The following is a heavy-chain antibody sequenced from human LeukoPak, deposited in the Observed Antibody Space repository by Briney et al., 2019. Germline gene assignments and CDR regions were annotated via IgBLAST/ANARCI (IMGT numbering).Heavy chain of an antibody. V-gene: IGHV4-59*12. CDR2: IYYSGST. D-gene: IGHD6-13*01. CDR1: GGSISNYY. Sequence: PSETLSLTCPVSGGSISNYYWNWIRQPPGKGLEWIGYIYYSGSTNYNPSLKSRVTISVDTSKNQFSLKLSSVTAADTAVYYCARVSRLRGGIAQTPNYGMDVWGQGTTVTVS. CDR3: ARVSRLRGGIAQTPNYGMDV. J-gene: IGHJ6*02.